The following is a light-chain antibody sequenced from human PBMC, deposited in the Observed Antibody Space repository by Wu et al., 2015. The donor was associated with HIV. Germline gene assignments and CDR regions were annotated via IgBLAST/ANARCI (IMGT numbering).Light chain of an antibody. Sequence: EIVLTQSPGTLSLSPGERATLSCRASQSVSSTYLAWCQQKPGQAPRLLIYGVSSRATGIPDRFSGSGSGTDFTLTISRLEPEDFAVYYCQQYGSSPYTFGQGTKLEIK. J-gene: IGKJ2*01. V-gene: IGKV3-20*01. CDR1: QSVSSTY. CDR3: QQYGSSPYT. CDR2: GVS.